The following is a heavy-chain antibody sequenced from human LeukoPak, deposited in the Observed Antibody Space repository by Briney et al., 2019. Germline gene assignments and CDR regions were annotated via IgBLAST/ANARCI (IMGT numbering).Heavy chain of an antibody. CDR2: MYYSGST. J-gene: IGHJ4*02. CDR1: GGSLSSSGYY. D-gene: IGHD5-24*01. Sequence: PSETLSLTCTVSGGSLSSSGYYWGWARQPPGKGLEWLGSMYYSGSTYYNPSLKSRVTISVDTSKNQFSLKLSSVTAADTAVYYCARLRRDCYKPYYWGQGTLVTVSS. CDR3: ARLRRDCYKPYY. V-gene: IGHV4-39*01.